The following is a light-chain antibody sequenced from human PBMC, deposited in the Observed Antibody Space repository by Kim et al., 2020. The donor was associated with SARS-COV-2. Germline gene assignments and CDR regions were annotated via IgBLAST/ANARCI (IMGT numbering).Light chain of an antibody. CDR3: QQYGSSPPYT. Sequence: EVVLTQSPGTLSLSPGERATLSCRASQSVSSSYLAWYQQKPGQAPRLLIYDASNRATDIPDRFSGSGSGTDFTLTISRLEPEDFAVYYCQQYGSSPPYTFGQGTKLAI. CDR1: QSVSSSY. CDR2: DAS. V-gene: IGKV3-20*01. J-gene: IGKJ2*01.